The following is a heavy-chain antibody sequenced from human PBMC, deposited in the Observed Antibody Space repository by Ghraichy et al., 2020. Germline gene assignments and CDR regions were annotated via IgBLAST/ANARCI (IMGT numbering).Heavy chain of an antibody. Sequence: LSLTCAASGFTFSSYAMSWVRQAPGKGLEWVSAISGSGGSTYYADSVKGRFTISRDNSKNTLYLQMNSLRAEDTAVYYCAKGGGVWFGELSFDYWGQGTLVTVSS. V-gene: IGHV3-23*01. CDR1: GFTFSSYA. CDR2: ISGSGGST. D-gene: IGHD3-10*01. J-gene: IGHJ4*02. CDR3: AKGGGVWFGELSFDY.